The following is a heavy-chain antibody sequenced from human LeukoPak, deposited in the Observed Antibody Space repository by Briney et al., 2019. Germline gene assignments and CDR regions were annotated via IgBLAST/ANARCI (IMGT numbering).Heavy chain of an antibody. V-gene: IGHV3-23*01. D-gene: IGHD3-9*01. J-gene: IGHJ4*02. CDR3: AKVSESNYDILTGYYTPYYFDY. CDR2: ISGSDGRT. Sequence: GGSLRLSCAASGFTFSSYAMSWVRQAPGRGLEWVSAISGSDGRTDYADSVRGRFAMSRDNSENTLQLQMNSLRPEDTALYYCAKVSESNYDILTGYYTPYYFDYWGQGTLVTVSS. CDR1: GFTFSSYA.